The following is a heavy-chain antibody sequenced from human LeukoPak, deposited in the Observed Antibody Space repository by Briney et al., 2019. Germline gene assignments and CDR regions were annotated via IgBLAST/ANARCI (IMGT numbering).Heavy chain of an antibody. J-gene: IGHJ5*02. Sequence: GGSLRLSCAASGFTFSSYEMNWVRQAPGKGLEFVASISHDATERYRESVKGRFTISRDTSKNTVYLQMNTLRAEDSALYYCTRTGLGYSLGNGLDAWGQGTQVTVSS. D-gene: IGHD5-18*01. CDR3: TRTGLGYSLGNGLDA. V-gene: IGHV3-30*03. CDR2: ISHDATE. CDR1: GFTFSSYE.